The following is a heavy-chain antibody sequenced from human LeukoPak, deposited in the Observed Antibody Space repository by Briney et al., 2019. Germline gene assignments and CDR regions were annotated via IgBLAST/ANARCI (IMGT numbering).Heavy chain of an antibody. J-gene: IGHJ4*02. CDR2: IYYSGST. CDR3: ARDPGDYYFDY. Sequence: SETLSLTCTVAGGSISSYYWSWIRQPPGKGLEWIGYIYYSGSTNYNPSLKSRVTISVDTSKNQFSLKLSSVTAADTAVYYCARDPGDYYFDYWGQGTLVTVSS. V-gene: IGHV4-59*01. D-gene: IGHD2-21*02. CDR1: GGSISSYY.